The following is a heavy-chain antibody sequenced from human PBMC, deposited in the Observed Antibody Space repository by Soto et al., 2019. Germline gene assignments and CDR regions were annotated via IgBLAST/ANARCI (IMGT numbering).Heavy chain of an antibody. CDR3: GKGTWGAFDF. CDR2: ITSGSGGGT. J-gene: IGHJ3*01. Sequence: EVQLLESGGGLVQPGGSLRLSCVASGFTFSSNAMSWVRQAPGKGLEWVSHITSGSGGGTYYADSVKGRFTISRDNANNTFYKLMNSLRVDDTTVYYFGKGTWGAFDFWGHGTLVTVSS. D-gene: IGHD7-27*01. V-gene: IGHV3-23*01. CDR1: GFTFSSNA.